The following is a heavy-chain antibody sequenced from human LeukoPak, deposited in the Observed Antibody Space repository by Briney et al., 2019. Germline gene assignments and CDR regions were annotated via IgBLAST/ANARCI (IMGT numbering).Heavy chain of an antibody. Sequence: GGSLRLSCAASGFTFNSYAMYWVRQAPDKGLEWVAVISYDGSNKYYADSVKGRFTISRDNSKNTLYLQMNSLRAEDTAVYYCVRDRARIAASGTFDYWGQGTLVTVSS. V-gene: IGHV3-30-3*01. CDR2: ISYDGSNK. CDR1: GFTFNSYA. D-gene: IGHD6-13*01. J-gene: IGHJ4*02. CDR3: VRDRARIAASGTFDY.